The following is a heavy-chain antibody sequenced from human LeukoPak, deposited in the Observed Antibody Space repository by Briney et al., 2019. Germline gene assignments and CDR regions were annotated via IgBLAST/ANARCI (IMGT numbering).Heavy chain of an antibody. Sequence: HPGGSLRLSCSASGFSFSSYAMMWVRQAPGKGLEWVSSIVASYEGTFYANSVRGRFTISRDNSRSTMSLQMNSLRAEDTAVYYCARGKAGGLVDPFDPWGPGTLVTVSS. CDR1: GFSFSSYA. D-gene: IGHD3/OR15-3a*01. V-gene: IGHV3-23*01. J-gene: IGHJ5*02. CDR3: ARGKAGGLVDPFDP. CDR2: IVASYEGT.